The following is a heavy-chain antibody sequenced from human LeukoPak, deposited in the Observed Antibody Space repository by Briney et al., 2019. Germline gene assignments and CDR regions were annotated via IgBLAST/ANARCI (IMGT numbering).Heavy chain of an antibody. CDR1: GFTFSSYG. V-gene: IGHV3-33*06. Sequence: PGRSLRLSCAASGFTFSSYGMHWVRQAPGKGLEWVAVIWYDGSNKYYADSVKGRFTISRDNSKNTLYLQMNSLRAEDTAVYYCAKAGYSSGWYVSYYWGQGTLVTVSS. CDR2: IWYDGSNK. D-gene: IGHD6-19*01. J-gene: IGHJ4*02. CDR3: AKAGYSSGWYVSYY.